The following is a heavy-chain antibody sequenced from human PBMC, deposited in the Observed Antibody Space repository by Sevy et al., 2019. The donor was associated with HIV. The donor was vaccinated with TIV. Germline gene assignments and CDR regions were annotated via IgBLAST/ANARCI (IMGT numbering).Heavy chain of an antibody. CDR3: ARDLGYESTGYLPLFDN. CDR1: GFTFITHA. CDR2: ISYDGNIE. V-gene: IGHV3-30-3*01. Sequence: GGSLRLSCAASGFTFITHAMHWVRQAPGKGLEWVAIISYDGNIEYYPDSVKGRFTISRDDSKNTFYLQMNSLRSEDTALYYCARDLGYESTGYLPLFDNWGQGTLVTVSS. J-gene: IGHJ4*02. D-gene: IGHD3-22*01.